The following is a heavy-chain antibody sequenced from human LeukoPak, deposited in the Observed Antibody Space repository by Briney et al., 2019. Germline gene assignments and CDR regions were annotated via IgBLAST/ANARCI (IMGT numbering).Heavy chain of an antibody. D-gene: IGHD3-3*01. V-gene: IGHV4-39*01. CDR1: GGSISSSSYY. CDR2: IYYSGST. J-gene: IGHJ4*02. CDR3: ARHRRFGVVIIDY. Sequence: SETLSLTCTVSGGSISSSSYYWGWIRQPPGNGLEWIGSIYYSGSTYYNPSLKSRVTISVDTSKNQFSLKLSSVTAADTAVYYCARHRRFGVVIIDYWGQGTLVTVSS.